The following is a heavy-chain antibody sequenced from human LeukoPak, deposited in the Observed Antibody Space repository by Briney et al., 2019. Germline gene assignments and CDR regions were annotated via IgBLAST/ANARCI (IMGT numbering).Heavy chain of an antibody. V-gene: IGHV3-7*01. CDR3: ARSKAGGY. CDR2: IDQEGGEQ. CDR1: GFNFSNYW. J-gene: IGHJ4*02. D-gene: IGHD3-10*01. Sequence: PGGSLRLSCVVSGFNFSNYWMSWVRQAPGKGLEWVANIDQEGGEQNYVDSVKGRFSISRDNAKTSVYLQMNSLKVKDTAFYYCARSKAGGYWGQGTLVTVSS.